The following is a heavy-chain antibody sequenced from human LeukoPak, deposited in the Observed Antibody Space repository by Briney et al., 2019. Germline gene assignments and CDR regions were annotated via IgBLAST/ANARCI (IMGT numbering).Heavy chain of an antibody. V-gene: IGHV3-33*08. CDR2: IWYDGSNK. J-gene: IGHJ4*02. CDR1: GFTFSSYW. CDR3: AREGGWSSFDY. Sequence: GGSLRLSCAAPGFTFSSYWMHWVRQAPGKGLEWVAVIWYDGSNKYYADSVKGRFTISRDNSKNTLYLQMNSLRAEDTAVYYCAREGGWSSFDYWGQGTLVTVSS. D-gene: IGHD6-19*01.